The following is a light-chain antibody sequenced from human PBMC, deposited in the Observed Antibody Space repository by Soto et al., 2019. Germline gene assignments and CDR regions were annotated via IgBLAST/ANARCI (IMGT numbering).Light chain of an antibody. Sequence: EIVLTQYPATLSLSPGERATLSCRASQSVSKYLAWYQQKPGQAPRLLIYDASNRATDIPARFSGGGSGTDFTLTISRLEPEDFAVYYCQQFSSYPLTFGGGTKVDIK. CDR1: QSVSKY. J-gene: IGKJ4*01. V-gene: IGKV3-11*01. CDR3: QQFSSYPLT. CDR2: DAS.